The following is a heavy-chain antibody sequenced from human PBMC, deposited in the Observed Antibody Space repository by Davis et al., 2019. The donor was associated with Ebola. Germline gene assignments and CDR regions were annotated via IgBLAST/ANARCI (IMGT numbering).Heavy chain of an antibody. J-gene: IGHJ5*02. D-gene: IGHD4-11*01. Sequence: ASVKVSCKASGYTFTDYHIHWMRQAPGQGLQWLGRVILKSGATNYAQKFQGRVTMTRDTSISTVYMELRSLRYDDTADYYCARGHNYAHESCGQGTLVTVSS. CDR2: VILKSGAT. CDR3: ARGHNYAHES. CDR1: GYTFTDYH. V-gene: IGHV1-2*06.